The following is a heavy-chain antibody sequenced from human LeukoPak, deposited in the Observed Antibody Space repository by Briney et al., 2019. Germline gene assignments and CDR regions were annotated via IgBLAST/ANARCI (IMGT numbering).Heavy chain of an antibody. J-gene: IGHJ5*02. CDR3: ARVGRVAGTPGGWFDP. V-gene: IGHV3-30*02. CDR2: IRYDGSNK. Sequence: GGSLRLSCAASGFTFSSYGMHWVRQAPGKGLEWVAFIRYDGSNKYYADSVKGRFTISRDNSKNTLYLQMNSLRAEDTAVYYCARVGRVAGTPGGWFDPWGQGTLVTVSS. CDR1: GFTFSSYG. D-gene: IGHD6-19*01.